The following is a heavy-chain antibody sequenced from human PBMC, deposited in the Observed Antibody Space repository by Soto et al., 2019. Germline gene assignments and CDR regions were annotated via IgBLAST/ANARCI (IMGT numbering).Heavy chain of an antibody. D-gene: IGHD1-26*01. J-gene: IGHJ4*02. CDR3: ARDLKSGSYWYFDY. V-gene: IGHV1-18*01. Sequence: GASLKVSCKASGYTFTSYGISWVRQAPGQGLEWMGWISAYNGNTNYAQKLQGRVTMTTDTSTSTAYMELRSLRSDDTAVYYCARDLKSGSYWYFDYLGQGTLVTVSS. CDR1: GYTFTSYG. CDR2: ISAYNGNT.